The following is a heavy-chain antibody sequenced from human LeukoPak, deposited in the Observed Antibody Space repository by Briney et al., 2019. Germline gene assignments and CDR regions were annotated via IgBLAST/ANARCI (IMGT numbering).Heavy chain of an antibody. V-gene: IGHV3-33*01. CDR3: ARDDYVSGSGRWVY. J-gene: IGHJ4*02. D-gene: IGHD3-10*01. CDR1: GFTFSSYG. CDR2: IWYDGSNK. Sequence: QPGRSLRLSCAASGFTFSSYGMHWVRQAPGKGLEWVAVIWYDGSNKYYGDSVKGRFTISRDNSKNTLYLQMNSLRAEDTAVYYCARDDYVSGSGRWVYWGQGTLVTVSP.